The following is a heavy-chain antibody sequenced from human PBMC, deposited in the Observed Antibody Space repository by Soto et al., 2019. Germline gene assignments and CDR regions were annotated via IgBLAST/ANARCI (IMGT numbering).Heavy chain of an antibody. V-gene: IGHV3-30*18. D-gene: IGHD3-22*01. CDR3: AKDLGTYYYDSEPDY. J-gene: IGHJ4*02. CDR2: ISYDGSNK. CDR1: GFTFSSYG. Sequence: QVQLVESGGGVVQPGRSLRLSCAASGFTFSSYGMHWVRQAPGKGLEWVAVISYDGSNKYYADSVKGRFTISRDNSKNTQYLQMNSLRAEDTAVYYCAKDLGTYYYDSEPDYWGQGTLVTVSS.